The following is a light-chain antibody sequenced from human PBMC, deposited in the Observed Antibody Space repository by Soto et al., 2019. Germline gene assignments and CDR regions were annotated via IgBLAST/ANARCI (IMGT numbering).Light chain of an antibody. V-gene: IGKV1-5*01. Sequence: IRMTQSPSTLSAPVGERVTITCRASQSISSWLAWYQQKPGKAPKLLIYDASSLESGVPSRFSGSGSGTEFTLTISSLQPDDFATYYCQQYNSYCTFGQGTKVDIK. CDR1: QSISSW. J-gene: IGKJ1*01. CDR3: QQYNSYCT. CDR2: DAS.